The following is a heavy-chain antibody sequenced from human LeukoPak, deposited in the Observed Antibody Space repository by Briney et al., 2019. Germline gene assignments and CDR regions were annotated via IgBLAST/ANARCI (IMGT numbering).Heavy chain of an antibody. V-gene: IGHV3-21*01. CDR1: GFTFSAYA. J-gene: IGHJ4*02. CDR3: ARDKGSYLPDY. Sequence: NPGGSLRLSCEASGFTFSAYAMTWVRQAPGKGLEWVSSISSSSSYIYYADSVMGRFTISRDNAKNSPYLQMNSLRAEDTAVYYCARDKGSYLPDYWGQGTLVTVSS. CDR2: ISSSSSYI. D-gene: IGHD1-26*01.